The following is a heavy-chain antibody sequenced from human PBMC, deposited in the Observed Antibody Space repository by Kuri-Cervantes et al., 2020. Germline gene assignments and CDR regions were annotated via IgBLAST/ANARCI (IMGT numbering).Heavy chain of an antibody. D-gene: IGHD3-16*02. V-gene: IGHV1-8*02. CDR3: ASGVRRMIKFGGVIVRDYYYYMDV. CDR1: GYTFTSYD. Sequence: ASVKVSCKASGYTFTSYDINWVRQATGQGLEWMGWMNPNSGNTGYAQKFQGRVTMTRNTSISTAYMELSSLRSEDTAVYYCASGVRRMIKFGGVIVRDYYYYMDVWGKGTTVTVSS. CDR2: MNPNSGNT. J-gene: IGHJ6*03.